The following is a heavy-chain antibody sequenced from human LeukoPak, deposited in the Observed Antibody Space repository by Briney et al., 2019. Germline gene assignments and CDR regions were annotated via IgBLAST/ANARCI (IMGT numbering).Heavy chain of an antibody. J-gene: IGHJ6*02. Sequence: SETLSLTCTVSGGSISSGGYYWSWLRQHPGKGPEWIGYIYYSGSTYYNPSLKSRVTISVDTSKNQFSLKLSSVTAADTAVYYCASSGYYYYYGMDVWGQGTTVTVSS. CDR1: GGSISSGGYY. CDR3: ASSGYYYYYGMDV. CDR2: IYYSGST. V-gene: IGHV4-31*03. D-gene: IGHD1-26*01.